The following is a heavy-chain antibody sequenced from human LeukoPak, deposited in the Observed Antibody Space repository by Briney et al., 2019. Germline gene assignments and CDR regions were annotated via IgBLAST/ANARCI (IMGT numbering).Heavy chain of an antibody. Sequence: PSETLSLTCTVSGGSISSSSYYWGWIRQPPGKRLEWIGSIYYSGSTYYNPSLKSRVTISVDTSKNQFSLKLSSVTAADTAVYYCAGNRDAYFLNAFDIWGQGTMVTVSS. CDR3: AGNRDAYFLNAFDI. V-gene: IGHV4-39*01. CDR1: GGSISSSSYY. J-gene: IGHJ3*02. D-gene: IGHD5-24*01. CDR2: IYYSGST.